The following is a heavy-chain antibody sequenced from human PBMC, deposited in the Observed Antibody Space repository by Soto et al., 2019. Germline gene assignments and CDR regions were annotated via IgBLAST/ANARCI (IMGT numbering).Heavy chain of an antibody. CDR1: GGTFSSYA. Sequence: QVQLVQSGAEVRKPGSSVKVSCKASGGTFSSYAISWVRQAPGQGLEWMGGIIPIFGTANYAQKFQGRVTITADESTSTAYMELSSLRSEDTAVYYCATLTGSDAYYYYGMDVWGQGTTVTVSS. D-gene: IGHD4-4*01. CDR3: ATLTGSDAYYYYGMDV. CDR2: IIPIFGTA. J-gene: IGHJ6*02. V-gene: IGHV1-69*01.